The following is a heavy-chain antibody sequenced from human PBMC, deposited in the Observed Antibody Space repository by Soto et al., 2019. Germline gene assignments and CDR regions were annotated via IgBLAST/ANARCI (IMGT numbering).Heavy chain of an antibody. J-gene: IGHJ3*02. V-gene: IGHV4-59*01. Sequence: SETLSLTCPVSGGSISAYYWSWMRQPPGKGLELIGYIYYSGSTNSNPSLKSRVTISEDTSKNQLSIKLSFVTEEDTAVSYSAIDAEVRXNGASDIWGHATMVNVSS. D-gene: IGHD2-8*01. CDR3: AIDAEVRXNGASDI. CDR2: IYYSGST. CDR1: GGSISAYY.